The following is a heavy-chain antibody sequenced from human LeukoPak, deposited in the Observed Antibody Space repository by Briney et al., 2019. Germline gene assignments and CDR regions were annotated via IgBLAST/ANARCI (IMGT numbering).Heavy chain of an antibody. D-gene: IGHD4-23*01. J-gene: IGHJ6*02. Sequence: EASVTVSCKASAYTFTNYAFSWVRQAPGQGLEWVGWINNYNGKSDYGQKLRGIVTITSDTSRSTAYMEPRSLTSDDTAVYYCAEEGWDFYGSNGRTGNNGIDVWGQGTTVTVSS. CDR1: AYTFTNYA. CDR3: AEEGWDFYGSNGRTGNNGIDV. CDR2: INNYNGKS. V-gene: IGHV1-18*01.